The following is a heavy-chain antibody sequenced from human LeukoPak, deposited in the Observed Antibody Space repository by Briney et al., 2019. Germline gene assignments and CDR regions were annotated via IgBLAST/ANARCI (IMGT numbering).Heavy chain of an antibody. J-gene: IGHJ3*02. Sequence: SETLSLTCTVSGGSISSSSYYWGWIRQPPGKGLEWIGSIYYSGSTYYNPSLKSRVTISVDTSKNQFSLKLSSVTAADTAVYYCARVPLGTDAFDIWGQGTMLTVSS. CDR2: IYYSGST. CDR3: ARVPLGTDAFDI. CDR1: GGSISSSSYY. D-gene: IGHD3-16*01. V-gene: IGHV4-39*07.